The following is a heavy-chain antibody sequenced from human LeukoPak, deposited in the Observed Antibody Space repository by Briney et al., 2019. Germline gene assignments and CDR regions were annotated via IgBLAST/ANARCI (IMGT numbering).Heavy chain of an antibody. Sequence: GGSLRLSCAASGLSFNSCGMHWVRQAPGKGLEWVAVISSDGSNKYYADSVKGRFTISRDDSKNTLYLQMNSLRAEDTAVYYCARQRYYYDSSGPYFDYWGQGTLVTVSS. D-gene: IGHD3-22*01. CDR2: ISSDGSNK. J-gene: IGHJ4*02. CDR3: ARQRYYYDSSGPYFDY. CDR1: GLSFNSCG. V-gene: IGHV3-30*03.